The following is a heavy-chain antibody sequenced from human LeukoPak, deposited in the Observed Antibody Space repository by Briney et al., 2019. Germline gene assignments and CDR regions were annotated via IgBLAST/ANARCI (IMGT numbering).Heavy chain of an antibody. V-gene: IGHV1-69*04. J-gene: IGHJ4*02. CDR1: GGTFSSYA. CDR3: ARDRDRMATIFRGIGY. Sequence: ASVKVSCKASGGTFSSYAISWVRQAPGLGLEWMGRIIPILGIANYAQKFQGRVTITADKSTSTAYMELSSLRSEDTAVYYCARDRDRMATIFRGIGYWGQGTLVTVSS. D-gene: IGHD5-24*01. CDR2: IIPILGIA.